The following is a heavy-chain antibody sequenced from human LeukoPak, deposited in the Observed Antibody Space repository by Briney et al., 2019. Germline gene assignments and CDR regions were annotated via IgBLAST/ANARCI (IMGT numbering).Heavy chain of an antibody. D-gene: IGHD3-10*01. J-gene: IGHJ4*02. CDR2: ISSSSSYI. Sequence: PGGSLRLSCAASGFTFSSYSMNWVRQAPGKGLEWVSSISSSSSYIYYADSVKGRFTISRDNAKNSLYLQMNSLRAEDTAVYYCARDRFLSSRELPFDYWGQGTLVTVSS. CDR3: ARDRFLSSRELPFDY. V-gene: IGHV3-21*01. CDR1: GFTFSSYS.